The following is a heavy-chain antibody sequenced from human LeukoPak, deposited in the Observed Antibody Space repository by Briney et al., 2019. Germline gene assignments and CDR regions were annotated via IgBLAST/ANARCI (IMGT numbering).Heavy chain of an antibody. Sequence: SVKVSCKASGGTFSSYAISWVRQAPGQGLEWMGGIIPIFGTANYAQKLQGRVTMTTDTSTSTAYMELRSLRSDDTAVYYCARVGYYYGSGSLNWFDPWGQGTLVTVSS. CDR2: IIPIFGTA. J-gene: IGHJ5*02. CDR3: ARVGYYYGSGSLNWFDP. D-gene: IGHD3-10*01. V-gene: IGHV1-69*05. CDR1: GGTFSSYA.